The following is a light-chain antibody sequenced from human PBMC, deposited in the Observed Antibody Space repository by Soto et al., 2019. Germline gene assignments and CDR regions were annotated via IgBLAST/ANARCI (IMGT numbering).Light chain of an antibody. J-gene: IGLJ1*01. CDR2: LNSDGSH. CDR1: SGHSSYA. V-gene: IGLV4-69*01. Sequence: QPVLTQSPSASASLGASVKLTCTLSSGHSSYAIAWHQQQPEKGPRYLMKLNSDGSHSKGDGIPDRFSASSSGAERYLTISSLQSEEEADYYCQTWGTGIQVFGTGTKLTVL. CDR3: QTWGTGIQV.